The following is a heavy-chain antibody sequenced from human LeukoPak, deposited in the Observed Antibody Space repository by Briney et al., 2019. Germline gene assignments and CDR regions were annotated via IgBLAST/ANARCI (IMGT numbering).Heavy chain of an antibody. V-gene: IGHV1-69*05. CDR1: GGTFSSYA. CDR3: ARSDRDGYNTDI. CDR2: IIPIFGTA. J-gene: IGHJ3*02. D-gene: IGHD5-24*01. Sequence: SVKVSCKASGGTFSSYAISWVRQAPGQGLEWMGGIIPIFGTANYAQKFQGRVTITTDESTSTACMELSSLRSEDTAVYYCARSDRDGYNTDIWGQGTMVTVSS.